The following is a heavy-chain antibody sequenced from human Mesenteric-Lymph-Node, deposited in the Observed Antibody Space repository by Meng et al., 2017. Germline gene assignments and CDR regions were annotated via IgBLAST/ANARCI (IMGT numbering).Heavy chain of an antibody. Sequence: GGSLRLSCVASGFTFSDQYIDWVRQAPGKGLEWVGRVGNKANSHFTEYAASVKGRFTISRDDANYSLFLHMNSLKAEDTAVYYCTRGYSGIDIYAFDVWGRGTMVTVSS. CDR1: GFTFSDQY. CDR3: TRGYSGIDIYAFDV. V-gene: IGHV3-72*01. J-gene: IGHJ3*01. CDR2: VGNKANSHFT. D-gene: IGHD5-12*01.